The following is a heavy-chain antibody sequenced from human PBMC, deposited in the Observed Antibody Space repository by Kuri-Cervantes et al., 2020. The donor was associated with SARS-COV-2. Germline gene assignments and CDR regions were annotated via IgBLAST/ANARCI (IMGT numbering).Heavy chain of an antibody. CDR3: ARDPPSPYCSGGSCRTDV. D-gene: IGHD2-15*01. CDR2: ISSSSSYI. CDR1: GLTFSTFA. Sequence: LSLTCAASGLTFSTFAMSWVRQAPGKGLEWVSSISSSSSYIYYADSVKGRFTISRDNAKNSLYLQMNSLRAEDTAVYYCARDPPSPYCSGGSCRTDVWGQGTTVTVSS. J-gene: IGHJ6*02. V-gene: IGHV3-21*01.